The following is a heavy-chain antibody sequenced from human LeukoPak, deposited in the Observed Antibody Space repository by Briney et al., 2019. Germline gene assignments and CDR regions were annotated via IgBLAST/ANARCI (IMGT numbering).Heavy chain of an antibody. CDR2: ISRSGGST. CDR3: AKGGSSSWYYFDY. J-gene: IGHJ4*02. D-gene: IGHD6-13*01. CDR1: RFTFSNYA. V-gene: IGHV3-23*01. Sequence: GGSLRLSCAASRFTFSNYAMSRVRQAPGKGLEWVSTISRSGGSTYYADSVQGRFTISRDNSKNTLYLQMNSLRAEDTAIYYCAKGGSSSWYYFDYWGQRTLVTVSS.